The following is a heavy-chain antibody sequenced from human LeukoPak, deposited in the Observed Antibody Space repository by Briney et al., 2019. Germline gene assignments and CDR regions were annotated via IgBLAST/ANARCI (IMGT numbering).Heavy chain of an antibody. CDR2: ISLSGGTI. J-gene: IGHJ4*02. CDR1: GFSFDDYA. CDR3: ARDFPTITSWYYFDY. D-gene: IGHD2-2*01. V-gene: IGHV3-11*01. Sequence: GGSLRLSCAASGFSFDDYAMHWVRQAPGKGLEWVSHISLSGGTIHYADSVKGRFTVSRDNAKNSLYLQMSSLRAEDTAVYYCARDFPTITSWYYFDYWGQGALVIVSS.